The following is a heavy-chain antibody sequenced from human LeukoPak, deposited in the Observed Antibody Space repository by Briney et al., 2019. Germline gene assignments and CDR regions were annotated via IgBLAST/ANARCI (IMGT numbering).Heavy chain of an antibody. CDR1: GFTFSSYS. V-gene: IGHV3-48*01. CDR2: ISSTSSTI. J-gene: IGHJ6*03. Sequence: PPGESLRLSCAASGFTFSSYSMNWVRQAPGKGLEWVSYISSTSSTIYYADSVKGRFTISRDNAKNSLYLQMNSLRAEDTAVYYCARERDCSSTSCYSHSYHFYMDVWGKGTTVTVSS. CDR3: ARERDCSSTSCYSHSYHFYMDV. D-gene: IGHD2-2*02.